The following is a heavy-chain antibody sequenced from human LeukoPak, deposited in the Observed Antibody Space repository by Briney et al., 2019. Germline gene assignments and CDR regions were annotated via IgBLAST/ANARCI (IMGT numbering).Heavy chain of an antibody. CDR2: INHSGST. D-gene: IGHD2-15*01. Sequence: PSETLSLTCAVYGGSFSGYYWSWIRQPPGKGLEWIGEINHSGSTNYNPSLKSRVTISVDTSKNQFSLKLSSVTAADMAVYYCASLDQKVDWGQGTLVTVSS. V-gene: IGHV4-34*01. CDR3: ASLDQKVD. J-gene: IGHJ4*02. CDR1: GGSFSGYY.